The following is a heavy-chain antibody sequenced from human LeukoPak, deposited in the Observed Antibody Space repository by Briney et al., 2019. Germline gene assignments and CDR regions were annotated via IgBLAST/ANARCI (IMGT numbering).Heavy chain of an antibody. CDR1: GGSFSGYY. CDR3: ERGSGGNGDSPWKWFDP. V-gene: IGHV4-34*01. Sequence: PSETLSLTCAVYGGSFSGYYWSWIRQPPGKGLEWIGEINHSGSTNYNPSLKSRVTISVYTSKNQFPLKLSSVAAADTAVYYCERGSGGNGDSPWKWFDPWGQGTLVTVSS. J-gene: IGHJ5*02. CDR2: INHSGST. D-gene: IGHD4-17*01.